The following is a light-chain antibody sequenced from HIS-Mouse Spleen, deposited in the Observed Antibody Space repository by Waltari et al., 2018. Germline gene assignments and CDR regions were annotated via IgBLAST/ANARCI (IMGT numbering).Light chain of an antibody. Sequence: QSVLTQPPSASGTPGQSVTISCSGSRSNIGSNYVYWYQQLPGTAPKLLIYRNNQRPSGVPDRFSGSKSGTSASLAISGLRSEDEADYYCAAWDDSLSGRVFGGGTKLTVL. J-gene: IGLJ3*02. CDR3: AAWDDSLSGRV. CDR1: RSNIGSNY. CDR2: RNN. V-gene: IGLV1-47*01.